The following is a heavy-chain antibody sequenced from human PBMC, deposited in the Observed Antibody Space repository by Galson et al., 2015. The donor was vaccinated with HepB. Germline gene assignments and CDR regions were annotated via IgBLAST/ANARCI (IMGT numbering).Heavy chain of an antibody. V-gene: IGHV3-48*02. CDR1: GFTFSTYS. CDR2: ISSTSNTI. J-gene: IGHJ2*01. CDR3: ARGDWEHNHWCFDL. D-gene: IGHD1-26*01. Sequence: SLRLSCAASGFTFSTYSMNWVRQAPGKGLDWVSYISSTSNTIYYTGSVKGRFTISRDNAKNSLYLQMNTLRDEDTAVYYCARGDWEHNHWCFDLWGRGTLVFVSS.